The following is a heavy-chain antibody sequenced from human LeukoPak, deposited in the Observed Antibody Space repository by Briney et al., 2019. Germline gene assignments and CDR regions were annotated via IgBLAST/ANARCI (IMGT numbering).Heavy chain of an antibody. CDR3: ARGYSLWSLWDY. CDR2: IYYSGST. J-gene: IGHJ4*02. CDR1: GGSISSYY. D-gene: IGHD5-18*01. Sequence: RSSETLSLTCTVSGGSISSYYWSWIRQPPGKGLEWIGYIYYSGSTNYNPSLKSRVTISVDTSKNQFSLKLSSVTAADTAVYYCARGYSLWSLWDYCGQGTLVTVSS. V-gene: IGHV4-59*01.